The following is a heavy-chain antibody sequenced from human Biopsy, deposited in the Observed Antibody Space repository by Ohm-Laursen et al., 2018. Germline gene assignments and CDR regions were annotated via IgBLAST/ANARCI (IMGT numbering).Heavy chain of an antibody. V-gene: IGHV4-59*08. CDR2: ISDSGST. CDR1: GTSFNDYS. D-gene: IGHD2-15*01. J-gene: IGHJ4*02. Sequence: SETLSLTCAVFGTSFNDYSWTWIRQPPGKGLEWIGDISDSGSTNYKPSLKSRVIISVDTSKNQFSLNLSSVTAADTAVYYCARRGSGGRSFDHWGQGTLVTVSS. CDR3: ARRGSGGRSFDH.